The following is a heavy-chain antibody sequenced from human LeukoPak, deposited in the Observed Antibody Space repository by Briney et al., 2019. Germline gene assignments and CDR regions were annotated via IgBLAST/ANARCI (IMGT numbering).Heavy chain of an antibody. CDR2: LSASGGTT. J-gene: IGHJ5*02. CDR1: GFTFISYA. D-gene: IGHD2-2*01. V-gene: IGHV3-23*01. CDR3: AKEPREYCSSSSCPNWLDH. Sequence: GGSLRLSCAASGFTFISYAMSSVRQAPGKGLEWVSALSASGGTTYYAASVKGRFTISRDNSKNTLHLQMNSLRVEDAAIYRCAKEPREYCSSSSCPNWLDHWGQGTLVTVSS.